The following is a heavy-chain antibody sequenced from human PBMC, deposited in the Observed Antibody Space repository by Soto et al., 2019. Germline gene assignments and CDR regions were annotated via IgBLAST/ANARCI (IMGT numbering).Heavy chain of an antibody. Sequence: QVQLVQSGPEVKKPGASVKDSCKTSGYTFTSYGISWVRQAPGQGLEWMGWISTDKGKTSYAQKFQGRVTMTTDTSTSTGYLELRSLRSDDTAVYYYANRSPEFDYWGQGTLVTVSS. CDR3: ANRSPEFDY. V-gene: IGHV1-18*01. CDR1: GYTFTSYG. CDR2: ISTDKGKT. J-gene: IGHJ4*02.